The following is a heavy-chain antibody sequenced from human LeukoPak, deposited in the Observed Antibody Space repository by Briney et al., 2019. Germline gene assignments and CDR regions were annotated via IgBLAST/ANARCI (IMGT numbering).Heavy chain of an antibody. Sequence: PSETLSLTCTLSGGSISSSSYYWGWIRQPPGKGLEWIGSIYYSGSTYYNPSLKSRVTISVDTSKNQFSLKLSSVTAADTAVYYCARLRVAVIDYWGQGTLVTVSS. CDR3: ARLRVAVIDY. J-gene: IGHJ4*02. CDR2: IYYSGST. CDR1: GGSISSSSYY. V-gene: IGHV4-39*01. D-gene: IGHD6-19*01.